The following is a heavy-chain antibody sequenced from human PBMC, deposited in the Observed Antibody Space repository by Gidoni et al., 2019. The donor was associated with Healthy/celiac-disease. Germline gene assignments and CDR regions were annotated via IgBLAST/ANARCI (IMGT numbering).Heavy chain of an antibody. V-gene: IGHV3-23*01. D-gene: IGHD3-3*01. CDR3: AKGRYYDFWSGYSDY. Sequence: EVQLLVSGGGLVQPGGSLRLPCASSCFTCSGYAMSWVRQAPGKGLEWVSAISGSGGSTYYADSVKGRFTISRDNSKNTLYLQMNSLRAEDTAVYYCAKGRYYDFWSGYSDYWGQGTLVTVSS. J-gene: IGHJ4*02. CDR1: CFTCSGYA. CDR2: ISGSGGST.